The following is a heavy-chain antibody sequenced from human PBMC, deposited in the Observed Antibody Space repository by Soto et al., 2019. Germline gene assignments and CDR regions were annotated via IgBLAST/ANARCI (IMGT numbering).Heavy chain of an antibody. V-gene: IGHV3-23*01. CDR1: GFTFSSYA. D-gene: IGHD2-2*01. Sequence: EVQLLESGGGLVQPGGSLRLSCAASGFTFSSYAMNWVRQAPGKGLEWVSIISGSSGSTYYADSVKGRFTISRDNSENTLYLQMHSLRAEDTALYYCATKSPPMWGQGTLVTVSS. CDR3: ATKSPPM. CDR2: ISGSSGST. J-gene: IGHJ4*02.